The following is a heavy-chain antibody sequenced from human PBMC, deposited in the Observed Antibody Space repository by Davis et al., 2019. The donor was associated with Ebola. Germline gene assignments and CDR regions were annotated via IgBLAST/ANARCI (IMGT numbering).Heavy chain of an antibody. CDR3: ARGPTYGSGGYLNY. Sequence: ESLKISCAASGFTFSSYAMSWIRQPPGKGLEWIGEINHSGRSNNNPSLKSRVTISVDTSKNQFSLKLNSVTAADTAVYYCARGPTYGSGGYLNYWGQGTLVTVSS. D-gene: IGHD3-10*01. V-gene: IGHV4-34*01. CDR1: GFTFSSYA. J-gene: IGHJ4*02. CDR2: INHSGRS.